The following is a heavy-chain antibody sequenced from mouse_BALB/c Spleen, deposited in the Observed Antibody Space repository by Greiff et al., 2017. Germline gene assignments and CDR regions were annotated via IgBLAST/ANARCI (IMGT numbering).Heavy chain of an antibody. CDR3: ARGEAMDY. CDR2: ISSGGSYT. CDR1: GFTFSSYG. Sequence: EGKVVESGGDLVKPGGSLKLSCAASGFTFSSYGMSWVRQTPDKRLEWVATISSGGSYTYYPDSVKGRFTISRDNAKNTLYLQMSSLKSEDTAMYYCARGEAMDYWGQGTSVTVSS. J-gene: IGHJ4*01. V-gene: IGHV5-6*01.